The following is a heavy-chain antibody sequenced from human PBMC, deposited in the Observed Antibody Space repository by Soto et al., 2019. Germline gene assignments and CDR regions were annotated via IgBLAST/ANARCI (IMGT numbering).Heavy chain of an antibody. J-gene: IGHJ5*02. V-gene: IGHV1-69*08. CDR1: VGTFSSYT. CDR3: ARDVYGDHP. CDR2: IIPILGIA. D-gene: IGHD4-17*01. Sequence: QVQLVQSGAEVKKPGSSVKVSCKASVGTFSSYTICWVRQAPGQGLEWMGRIIPILGIANYAQKFQGRVTITADKSTSTAYMELSSLRSEDTAVYYCARDVYGDHPWGQGTLVTVSS.